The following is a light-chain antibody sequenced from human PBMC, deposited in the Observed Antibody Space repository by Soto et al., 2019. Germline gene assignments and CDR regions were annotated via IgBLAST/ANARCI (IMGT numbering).Light chain of an antibody. CDR3: SSYAGSNNFNVV. J-gene: IGLJ2*01. V-gene: IGLV2-8*01. Sequence: ALTQPPSASGSPGQSVTISCTGTSSDVGGYNYVSWYQQHPGKAPKLMIYEVSKRPSGVPDRFSGSKSGNTASLTVSGLQAEDEADYYCSSYAGSNNFNVVFGGGTKLTVL. CDR2: EVS. CDR1: SSDVGGYNY.